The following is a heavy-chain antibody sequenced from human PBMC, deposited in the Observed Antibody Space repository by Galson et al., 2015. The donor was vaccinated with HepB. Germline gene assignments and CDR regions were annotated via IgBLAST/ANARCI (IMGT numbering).Heavy chain of an antibody. V-gene: IGHV1-69*04. D-gene: IGHD4-11*01. Sequence: SVKVSCKASGGTFSSYAISWVRQAPGQGLEWMGRIIPILGIANYAQKFQGRVTITADKSTSTAYMELSSLRSEDTAVYYCARGGSLTTVISYALQKDYYYMDVWGKGTTVTVSS. CDR3: ARGGSLTTVISYALQKDYYYMDV. J-gene: IGHJ6*03. CDR1: GGTFSSYA. CDR2: IIPILGIA.